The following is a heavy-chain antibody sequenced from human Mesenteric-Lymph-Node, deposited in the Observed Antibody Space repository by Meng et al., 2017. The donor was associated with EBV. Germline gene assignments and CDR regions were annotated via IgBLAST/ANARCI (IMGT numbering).Heavy chain of an antibody. CDR2: TYYRSKWYN. CDR1: GDSVSSNSAA. J-gene: IGHJ5*02. D-gene: IGHD5-18*01. CDR3: ARDRLTAMVKGGWFDP. Sequence: HVHLQPSGPGLVRPSPTLSHTWAISGDSVSSNSAAWNWIRQSPSRGLEWLGRTYYRSKWYNDYAVSVKSRITINPDTSKNQFSLQLNSVTPEDTAVYYCARDRLTAMVKGGWFDPWGQGTLVTVSS. V-gene: IGHV6-1*01.